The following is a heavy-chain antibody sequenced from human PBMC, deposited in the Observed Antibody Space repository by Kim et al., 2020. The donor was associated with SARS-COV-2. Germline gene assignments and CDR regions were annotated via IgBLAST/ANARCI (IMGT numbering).Heavy chain of an antibody. CDR3: AKGRDPYGAQFDY. V-gene: IGHV3-23*01. CDR2: ISGSGGST. Sequence: GGSLRLSCAASGFTFGTHAMGWARQAPGKGLEWVSGISGSGGSTYYADSVKGRFTISRDNSKDTLYLQMNSLRADDTAVYYCAKGRDPYGAQFDYWGQGTLVTVSS. J-gene: IGHJ4*02. CDR1: GFTFGTHA. D-gene: IGHD4-17*01.